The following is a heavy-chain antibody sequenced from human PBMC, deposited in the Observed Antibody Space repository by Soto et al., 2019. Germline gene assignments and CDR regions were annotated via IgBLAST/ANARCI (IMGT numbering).Heavy chain of an antibody. J-gene: IGHJ1*01. V-gene: IGHV4-59*01. Sequence: QVQLQESGPGLVKPSETLSLTCTVSGGSISSYYWSWIRQPPGKGLEWIGYIYYSGSTNYNPSLKSRVNISVDTSKNQFSLKLSSVTAADTAVYYCAGGWGGYFQHWGQGTLVTVSS. CDR1: GGSISSYY. D-gene: IGHD7-27*01. CDR3: AGGWGGYFQH. CDR2: IYYSGST.